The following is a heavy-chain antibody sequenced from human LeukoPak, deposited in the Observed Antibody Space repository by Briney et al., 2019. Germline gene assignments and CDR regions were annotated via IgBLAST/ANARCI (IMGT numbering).Heavy chain of an antibody. CDR1: GGSFNNYA. V-gene: IGHV1-69*05. CDR2: IIPMFGTP. J-gene: IGHJ5*01. Sequence: GASVKVSCKASGGSFNNYAFTWVRQAPGQGLEWMGGIIPMFGTPKYAQEFQGRVTITTDESTSTAYMELSSLTSEDTAMYYCARGFSGYDFTNWFDSWGQGTPVAVSS. CDR3: ARGFSGYDFTNWFDS. D-gene: IGHD5-12*01.